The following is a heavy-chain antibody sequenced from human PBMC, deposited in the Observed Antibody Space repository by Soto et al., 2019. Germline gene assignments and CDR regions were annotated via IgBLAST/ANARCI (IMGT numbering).Heavy chain of an antibody. Sequence: SVKVSCKASGDTFSTYLMSWVRQAPGQGLEWMGGIILFYGTPNYAQKFLGRVTITADESTRTTYMEVSSLRSEDTALYYCARSKVVAASDSYYYAMDAWGQGNTVTVSS. D-gene: IGHD2-15*01. CDR2: IILFYGTP. J-gene: IGHJ6*02. V-gene: IGHV1-69*13. CDR3: ARSKVVAASDSYYYAMDA. CDR1: GDTFSTYL.